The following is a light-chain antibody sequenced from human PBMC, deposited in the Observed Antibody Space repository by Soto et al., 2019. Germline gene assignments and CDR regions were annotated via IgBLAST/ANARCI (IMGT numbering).Light chain of an antibody. CDR3: AAWDDILNGVL. Sequence: QSVLTQPPSASGTPGQRVIISCSGSSSNIGSNTVNWYQQIPGTAPKLLIYSYNQRPSGVPDRFSGSKSDTSASLAISGIQSEDEAEYYCAAWDDILNGVLFGGGTQLTVL. V-gene: IGLV1-44*01. J-gene: IGLJ2*01. CDR1: SSNIGSNT. CDR2: SYN.